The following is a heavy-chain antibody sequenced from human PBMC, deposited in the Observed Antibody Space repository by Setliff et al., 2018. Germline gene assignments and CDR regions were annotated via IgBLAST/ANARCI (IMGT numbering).Heavy chain of an antibody. J-gene: IGHJ4*02. CDR2: IGVYTGGLSS. CDR1: GYAVTGYH. Sequence: ASVKVSCKASGYAVTGYHIHWVRQAPGQGLEWMGWIGVYTGGLSSSSTQKFEGRVTMTRDTSTSTVYMELNSLTSDDTAVYYCARAGLAAAGRKGVFDHWGQGTLVTVSS. CDR3: ARAGLAAAGRKGVFDH. D-gene: IGHD6-25*01. V-gene: IGHV1-46*01.